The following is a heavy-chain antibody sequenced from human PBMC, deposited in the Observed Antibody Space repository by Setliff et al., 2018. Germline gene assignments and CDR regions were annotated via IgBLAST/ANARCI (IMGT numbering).Heavy chain of an antibody. D-gene: IGHD3-3*01. CDR1: GGSISSSSYY. J-gene: IGHJ6*03. CDR2: ISYSGST. V-gene: IGHV4-39*01. Sequence: SETLSLTCTVSGGSISSSSYYWGWIRQPPGKGLEWIGIISYSGSTYYDPSLKSRVTISVDTSKNQFSLKLSSVTAADTAVYYCARVAPTYYGFWSDWGYMDVWGKGTTVTVSS. CDR3: ARVAPTYYGFWSDWGYMDV.